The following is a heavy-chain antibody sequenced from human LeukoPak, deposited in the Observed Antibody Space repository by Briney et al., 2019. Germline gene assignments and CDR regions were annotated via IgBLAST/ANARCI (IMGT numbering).Heavy chain of an antibody. Sequence: SETLSLTCTVSGGSISSYYWSWIRQPPGKGLEWIGYIYYSGSTNYNPSLKSRVTISVDTSKNQFSLRLNSVTAADTAVYYCARVWEYYDFWSGYYTGHAFDYWGQGTLVTVSS. J-gene: IGHJ4*02. CDR3: ARVWEYYDFWSGYYTGHAFDY. V-gene: IGHV4-59*01. CDR2: IYYSGST. CDR1: GGSISSYY. D-gene: IGHD3-3*01.